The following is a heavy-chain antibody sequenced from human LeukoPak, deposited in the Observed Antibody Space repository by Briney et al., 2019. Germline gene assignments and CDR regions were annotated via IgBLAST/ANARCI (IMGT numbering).Heavy chain of an antibody. D-gene: IGHD6-19*01. CDR1: GYSISSGYY. V-gene: IGHV4-38-2*01. CDR2: IYHSGST. CDR3: ARRLEYSSGWYGNDAFDI. J-gene: IGHJ3*02. Sequence: PSETLSLTCAVSGYSISSGYYWGWIRQPPGKGLEWIGSIYHSGSTYYNPSLKSRVTISVDTSKNQFSLKLSSVTAADTAVCYCARRLEYSSGWYGNDAFDIWGQGTMVTVSS.